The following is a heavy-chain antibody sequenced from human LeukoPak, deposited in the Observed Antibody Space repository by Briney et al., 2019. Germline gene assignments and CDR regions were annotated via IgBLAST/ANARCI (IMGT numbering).Heavy chain of an antibody. CDR3: ARGDGDYEAYFDY. CDR1: GYTFTGYY. Sequence: WASVKVSCKASGYTFTGYYMHWVRQAPGQGLEWMGRINPNSGGTNYAQKFQGRVTMTRDTSISTAYMELSRLRSDDTAVYYCARGDGDYEAYFDYWGQGTLVTVSS. V-gene: IGHV1-2*06. J-gene: IGHJ4*02. D-gene: IGHD4-17*01. CDR2: INPNSGGT.